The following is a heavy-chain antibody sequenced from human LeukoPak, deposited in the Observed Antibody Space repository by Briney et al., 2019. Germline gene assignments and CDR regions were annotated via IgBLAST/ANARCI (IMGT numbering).Heavy chain of an antibody. V-gene: IGHV3-73*01. D-gene: IGHD5-24*01. CDR1: GFIFSSYA. CDR3: SGLRDGYQVSFDY. J-gene: IGHJ4*02. CDR2: IRSKTNTYAT. Sequence: GGSLRLSCAASGFIFSSYAMHWVRQASGQGLEWVGRIRSKTNTYATAYAASVKGRFTISRDDSKNTAYLQMNGLKTEDTAVYYCSGLRDGYQVSFDYWGQGTLVTVSS.